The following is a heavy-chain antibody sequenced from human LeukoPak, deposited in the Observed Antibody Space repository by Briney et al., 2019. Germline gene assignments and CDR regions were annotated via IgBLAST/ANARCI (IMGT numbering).Heavy chain of an antibody. CDR3: AREGSSSDTHFDY. D-gene: IGHD6-6*01. CDR1: GGSISSYY. J-gene: IGHJ4*02. CDR2: LYYSGNT. Sequence: PDTLSLTCTVPGGSISSYYWSWIRQPPGKGPEWIGYLYYSGNTNYNPSLKSRVTISVDTSKNQSYLKLSSVTAADTAVYYCAREGSSSDTHFDYWGQGTLVTVSS. V-gene: IGHV4-59*01.